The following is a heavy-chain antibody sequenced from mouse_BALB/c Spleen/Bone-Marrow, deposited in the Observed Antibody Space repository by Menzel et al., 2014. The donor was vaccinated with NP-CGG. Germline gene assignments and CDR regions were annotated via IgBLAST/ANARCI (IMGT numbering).Heavy chain of an antibody. Sequence: QVQLKESGAELVKPGASVKLSCKASGYTFTRYWVEWVKQRPGQGLEWIGEINPSNGRTNYNEKFKSKATLTVDKSSSTAYMQLSSLTSEDSAVYYCAREAYYGPDYWGQGTTLTVSS. D-gene: IGHD1-2*01. J-gene: IGHJ2*01. CDR2: INPSNGRT. CDR3: AREAYYGPDY. V-gene: IGHV1S81*02. CDR1: GYTFTRYW.